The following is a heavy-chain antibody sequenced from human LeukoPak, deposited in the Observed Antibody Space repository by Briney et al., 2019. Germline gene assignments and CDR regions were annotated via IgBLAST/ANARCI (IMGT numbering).Heavy chain of an antibody. J-gene: IGHJ4*02. CDR2: ISISSNYI. V-gene: IGHV3-21*01. D-gene: IGHD6-13*01. Sequence: GGSLRLSCAASGFTFSRYSMNWVRQAPGKGLEWVSSISISSNYIYYPDSLKGRFTISRDNAKNSLYLQMNSLRAEDTAVYYCARVGAERRRAIDYWGQGTLVTVSS. CDR1: GFTFSRYS. CDR3: ARVGAERRRAIDY.